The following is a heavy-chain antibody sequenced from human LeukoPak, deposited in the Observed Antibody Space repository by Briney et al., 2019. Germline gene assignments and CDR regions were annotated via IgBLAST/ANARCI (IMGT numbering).Heavy chain of an antibody. V-gene: IGHV4-59*01. D-gene: IGHD3-22*01. CDR1: GGSISSYY. CDR2: IYYSGST. CDR3: ARLYYYDSSGYYSDWFDP. Sequence: SETLSLTCTVSGGSISSYYWSWIRQPPGKGLEWIGYIYYSGSTNYNPSIKSRVTISVDTSKNQFSLKLSSVTAADTAVYYCARLYYYDSSGYYSDWFDPWGQGTLVTVSS. J-gene: IGHJ5*02.